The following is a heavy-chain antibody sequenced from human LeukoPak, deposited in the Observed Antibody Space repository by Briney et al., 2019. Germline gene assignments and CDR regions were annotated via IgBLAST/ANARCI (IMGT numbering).Heavy chain of an antibody. J-gene: IGHJ4*02. V-gene: IGHV1-2*02. CDR1: GYTFTGYY. CDR3: ARERLYGSGSYYNVLGDY. D-gene: IGHD3-10*01. CDR2: TNPNSGGT. Sequence: GASVKVSCKASGYTFTGYYMHWVRQAPGQGLEWMGWTNPNSGGTNYAQKFQGRVTMTRDTSISTAYMELSRLRSDDTAVYYCARERLYGSGSYYNVLGDYWGQGTLVTVSS.